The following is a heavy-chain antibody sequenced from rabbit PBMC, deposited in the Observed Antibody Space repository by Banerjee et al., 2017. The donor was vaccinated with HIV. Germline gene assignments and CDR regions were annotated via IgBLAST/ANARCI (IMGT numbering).Heavy chain of an antibody. CDR2: IYAGSSGRT. J-gene: IGHJ3*01. CDR1: GFSFSSSYW. CDR3: ARDEYAGSVDGGGYDL. V-gene: IGHV1S40*01. D-gene: IGHD4-2*01. Sequence: QSLEESGGDLVKPGASLTLTCTASGFSFSSSYWICWVRQAPGKGLEWIACIYAGSSGRTYYASWAKGRFTISKTSSTTVTLQMTSLTAADTATYFCARDEYAGSVDGGGYDLWGQGTLVTVS.